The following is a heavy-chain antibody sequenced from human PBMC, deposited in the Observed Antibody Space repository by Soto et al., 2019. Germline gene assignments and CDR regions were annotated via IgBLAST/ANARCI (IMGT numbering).Heavy chain of an antibody. CDR3: AGVSYHSVWGSSPDMDV. CDR2: ISYDGNT. CDR1: GGSISRND. J-gene: IGHJ6*01. V-gene: IGHV4-59*01. Sequence: QVQLQESGPGLVKPAETLSLTCSVSGGSISRNDWRWIRQPQGKGLEYIGYISYDGNTNYKPSLKSPVNILVDTSKSEFSPNMSSVTAAVTAVYYCAGVSYHSVWGSSPDMDVWGQGTTVTI. D-gene: IGHD3-16*01.